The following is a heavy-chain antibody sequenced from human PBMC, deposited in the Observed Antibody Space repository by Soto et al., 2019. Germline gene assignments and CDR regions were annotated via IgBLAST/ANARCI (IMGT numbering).Heavy chain of an antibody. V-gene: IGHV1-18*01. Sequence: ASVKVSCKASGYTFTSYGISWVRQAPGQGLEWMGWISAYNGNTNYAQKLQGRVTMTTDTSTSTAYMELRSLRSDDTAVYYCATMVRGAEPSDYWGQGTLVTVSS. J-gene: IGHJ4*02. CDR3: ATMVRGAEPSDY. CDR1: GYTFTSYG. CDR2: ISAYNGNT. D-gene: IGHD3-10*01.